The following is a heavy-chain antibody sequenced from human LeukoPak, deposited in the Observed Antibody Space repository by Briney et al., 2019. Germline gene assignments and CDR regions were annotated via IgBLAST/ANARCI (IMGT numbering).Heavy chain of an antibody. J-gene: IGHJ3*02. D-gene: IGHD3-10*01. CDR2: IKQDGSEK. CDR3: AREVRVRGVIITSAFDI. V-gene: IGHV3-7*01. Sequence: GGSLRLSCAASGFTFSSYWMSWVRQAPGKGLEWVANIKQDGSEKYYVDSVKGRFTISRDNARNSLYLQMNSLRAEDTAVYYCAREVRVRGVIITSAFDIWGQGTMVTVSS. CDR1: GFTFSSYW.